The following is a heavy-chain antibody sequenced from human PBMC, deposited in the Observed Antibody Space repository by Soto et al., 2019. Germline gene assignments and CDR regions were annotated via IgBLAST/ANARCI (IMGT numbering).Heavy chain of an antibody. CDR1: GGSISSYY. J-gene: IGHJ4*02. D-gene: IGHD3-22*01. CDR2: ICYSGST. Sequence: SETLSLTCTVSGGSISSYYWSWIRQPPGKGLEWIGYICYSGSTNYNPSLKSRVTISVDTSKNQFSLKLSSVTAADTAVYYCASLGVFYDSSGYADYWGQGTLVTVSS. V-gene: IGHV4-59*01. CDR3: ASLGVFYDSSGYADY.